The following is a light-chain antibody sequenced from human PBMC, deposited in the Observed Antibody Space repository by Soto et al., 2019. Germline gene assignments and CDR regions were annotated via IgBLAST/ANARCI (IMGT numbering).Light chain of an antibody. Sequence: EIVMTQSPATLSVSPGERATLSCRASQSVSSNLAWYQQKPGQAPRLLMYGASTRATGIPDRFSGSGSGTEFTLTISSLQSEDFAVYYCKQNNNWPPWTFGQGTKVEIK. CDR3: KQNNNWPPWT. V-gene: IGKV3-15*01. J-gene: IGKJ1*01. CDR1: QSVSSN. CDR2: GAS.